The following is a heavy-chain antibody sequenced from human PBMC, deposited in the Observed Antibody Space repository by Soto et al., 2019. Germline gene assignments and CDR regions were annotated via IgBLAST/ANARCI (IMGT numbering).Heavy chain of an antibody. CDR3: ARERGPWLVRSWYNWFDP. V-gene: IGHV3-74*01. CDR1: GFTFSSYW. Sequence: EVQLVESGGGLVQPGGSLRLSCAASGFTFSSYWMHWVRQAPGKGLVWVSRINSDGSSTSYADSVKGRFTISRDNAKNTLYLQRNSLIAVDTAVYYCARERGPWLVRSWYNWFDPWGQGTLVTVSS. J-gene: IGHJ5*02. D-gene: IGHD6-19*01. CDR2: INSDGSST.